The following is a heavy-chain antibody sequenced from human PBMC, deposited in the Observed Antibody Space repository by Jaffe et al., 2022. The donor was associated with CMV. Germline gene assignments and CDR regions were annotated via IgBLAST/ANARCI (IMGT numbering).Heavy chain of an antibody. J-gene: IGHJ3*02. CDR3: ARDQAVAGTDGAFDI. CDR2: INPNSGGT. V-gene: IGHV1-2*02. Sequence: QVQLVQSGAEVKKPGASVKVSCKASGYTFTGYYMHWVRQAPGQGLEWMGWINPNSGGTNYAQKFQGRVTMTRDTSISTAYMELSRLRSDDTAVYYCARDQAVAGTDGAFDIWGQGTMVTVSS. D-gene: IGHD6-19*01. CDR1: GYTFTGYY.